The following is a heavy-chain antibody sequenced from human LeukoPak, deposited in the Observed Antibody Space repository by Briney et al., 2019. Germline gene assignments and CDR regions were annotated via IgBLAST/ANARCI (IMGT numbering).Heavy chain of an antibody. Sequence: GGSLRLSCAASGFTFSSYGMSWVRQAPGKGLEWVSAISGSGGSTYYADSVKGRFTISRDNSKNILYLQMNSLRPEDTALYYCTRDLFSAVTAFRKAFDIWGQGTMVTVSS. CDR1: GFTFSSYG. CDR2: ISGSGGST. CDR3: TRDLFSAVTAFRKAFDI. D-gene: IGHD2-21*02. V-gene: IGHV3-23*01. J-gene: IGHJ3*02.